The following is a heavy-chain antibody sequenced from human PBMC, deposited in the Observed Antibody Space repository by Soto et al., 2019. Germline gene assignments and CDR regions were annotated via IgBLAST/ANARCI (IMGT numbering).Heavy chain of an antibody. D-gene: IGHD6-13*01. CDR1: GGYISSSSYY. CDR2: IYYSGST. Sequence: SETLSLTCTVSGGYISSSSYYWGWIRQPPGKGLEWIGSIYYSGSTYYNPSLKSRVTISVDTSKNQFSLKLSSVTAADTAVYYCARHVRSWYFFYYYGMDVWGQGTTVTVSS. CDR3: ARHVRSWYFFYYYGMDV. J-gene: IGHJ6*02. V-gene: IGHV4-39*01.